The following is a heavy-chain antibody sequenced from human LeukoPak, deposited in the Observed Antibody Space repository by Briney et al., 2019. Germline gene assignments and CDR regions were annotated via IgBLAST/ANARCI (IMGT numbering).Heavy chain of an antibody. CDR3: AKDGRDGYTGLRGGFDY. V-gene: IGHV3-30*18. J-gene: IGHJ4*02. CDR1: GFTFSSYG. CDR2: ISYDGSNK. D-gene: IGHD5-24*01. Sequence: GRSLRLSCAASGFTFSSYGMHWVRQAPGKGLEWVAVISYDGSNKYYADSVKGRFTISRDNSKNTLYLQMNSLRAEDTAVYYCAKDGRDGYTGLRGGFDYWGQGTLVTVSS.